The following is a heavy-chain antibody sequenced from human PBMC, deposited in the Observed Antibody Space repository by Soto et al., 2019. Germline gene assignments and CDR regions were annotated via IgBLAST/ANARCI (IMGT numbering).Heavy chain of an antibody. V-gene: IGHV1-18*01. Sequence: ASVKDSCKASGYTFTSYGISWVRQAPGQGLEWMGWISAYNGNTNYAQKLQGRVTMTTDTSTSTAYMELRSLRSDDTAVYYCARYYYDSSGYYPSWYYFDYWGQGTLVTVSS. CDR2: ISAYNGNT. J-gene: IGHJ4*02. CDR1: GYTFTSYG. CDR3: ARYYYDSSGYYPSWYYFDY. D-gene: IGHD3-22*01.